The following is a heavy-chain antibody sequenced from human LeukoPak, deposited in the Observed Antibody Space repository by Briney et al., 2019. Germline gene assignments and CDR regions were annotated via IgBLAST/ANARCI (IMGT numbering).Heavy chain of an antibody. V-gene: IGHV3-33*06. CDR2: IWSDGTEK. D-gene: IGHD4-11*01. CDR3: AKDAQRGFDYSNSLEY. CDR1: GFTFSHYG. J-gene: IGHJ4*02. Sequence: GGSLRLSCAASGFTFSHYGIHWVRQAPGKGLEWVAVIWSDGTEKYYGDAVKGRFTISRDNSRNTVYLQMNSLRGEDTAVYYCAKDAQRGFDYSNSLEYWGQGTLVTVSS.